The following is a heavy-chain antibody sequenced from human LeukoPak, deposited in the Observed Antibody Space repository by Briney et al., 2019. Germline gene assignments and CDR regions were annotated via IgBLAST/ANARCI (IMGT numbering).Heavy chain of an antibody. V-gene: IGHV3-11*01. Sequence: PGGSLRLSCAASGFTFSDYYMSWIRQAPGKGLEWISYISSSGSTIYYADSVEGRFTISRNNAKNSLYLQMNSLRAEDTAVYYCARDGGYCSGGSCYDYWGQGTLVTVSS. CDR1: GFTFSDYY. CDR3: ARDGGYCSGGSCYDY. J-gene: IGHJ4*02. D-gene: IGHD2-15*01. CDR2: ISSSGSTI.